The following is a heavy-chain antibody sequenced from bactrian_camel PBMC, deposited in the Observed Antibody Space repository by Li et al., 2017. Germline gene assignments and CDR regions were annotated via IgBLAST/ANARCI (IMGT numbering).Heavy chain of an antibody. CDR3: VTSNWWHLYTQLEH. Sequence: HVQLVESGGGSVQAGGSLRLSCTISGNRVSRDCMGWFRQAPGKEREGVAIIGSSGSTGYADSVKGRFTISRDTAKNMLYLQMNSLKTEDTGVYYCVTSNWWHLYTQLEHWGQGTQVTVS. V-gene: IGHV3S53*01. J-gene: IGHJ4*01. CDR2: IGSSGST. CDR1: GNRVSRDC. D-gene: IGHD7*01.